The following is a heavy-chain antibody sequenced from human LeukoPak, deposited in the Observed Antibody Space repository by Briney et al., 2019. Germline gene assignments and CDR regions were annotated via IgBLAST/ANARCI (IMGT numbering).Heavy chain of an antibody. V-gene: IGHV3-48*03. CDR2: ISRSGSTI. CDR3: ARPTWTNYMDV. D-gene: IGHD3/OR15-3a*01. J-gene: IGHJ6*03. Sequence: PGGSLRLSRAASGFTFSSYAMNWVRQAPGKGLEWVSYISRSGSTIFYADSVKGRFTISRDNAKNSVSLQMNSLRAEDTAVYFCARPTWTNYMDVWGKGTAVTISS. CDR1: GFTFSSYA.